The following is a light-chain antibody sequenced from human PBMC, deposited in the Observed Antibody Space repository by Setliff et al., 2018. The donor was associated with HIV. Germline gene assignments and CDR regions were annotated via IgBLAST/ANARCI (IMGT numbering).Light chain of an antibody. CDR1: SSDVGGYNY. CDR2: AVT. J-gene: IGLJ1*01. V-gene: IGLV2-14*03. Sequence: VLTQPASVPGSPGQSITISCTGTSSDVGGYNYVSWYQQHPDKAPKLLIYAVTNRPSGISNRFSGSKSGNTASLTISGLQAEDEADYYCNSYTSSIPLYVFGTGTKGTVL. CDR3: NSYTSSIPLYV.